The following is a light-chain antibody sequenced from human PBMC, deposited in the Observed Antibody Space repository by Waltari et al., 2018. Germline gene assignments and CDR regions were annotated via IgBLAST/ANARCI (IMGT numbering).Light chain of an antibody. V-gene: IGKV2D-29*01. CDR1: QNLLHKDGKTY. CDR2: EVS. CDR3: MQSIQPPYT. J-gene: IGKJ2*01. Sequence: DILMTQSTLSLSVTLGHTASISCKFNQNLLHKDGKTYFYWYLQKPGQPPRLLIYEVSKRFSGVPDRFSGSGSGTDFTLEIKRVAAEDVGVYYCMQSIQPPYTFGQGTKLEI.